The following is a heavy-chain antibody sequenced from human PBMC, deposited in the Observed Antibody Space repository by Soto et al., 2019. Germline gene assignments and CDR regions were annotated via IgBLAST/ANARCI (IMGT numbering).Heavy chain of an antibody. CDR3: AREGATPYYYYGMDV. D-gene: IGHD1-1*01. J-gene: IGHJ6*02. Sequence: QVQLQESGPGLVKPSQTLSLTCTVSGGSISSGGYFWSWIRQHPGKVLAWIGFIYYTGSTYYNPTLKSRVTISVDTSKNQFSLKLSSVTAADKAVYYCAREGATPYYYYGMDVWGQGTTVTVSS. V-gene: IGHV4-31*03. CDR1: GGSISSGGYF. CDR2: IYYTGST.